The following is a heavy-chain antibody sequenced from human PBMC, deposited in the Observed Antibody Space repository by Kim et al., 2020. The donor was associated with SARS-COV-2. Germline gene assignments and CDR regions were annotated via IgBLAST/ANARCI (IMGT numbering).Heavy chain of an antibody. CDR3: AREATTIFGVIDIWLRGRMPGDGFDI. J-gene: IGHJ3*02. D-gene: IGHD3-3*01. V-gene: IGHV1-46*01. CDR1: GYTFTSYH. Sequence: ASVKVSCKASGYTFTSYHMHWVRQAPGQGLEWMGIINPTGGSTSYAQKFQGRVTMTRDTSTSTVYMELSSLRSEDTALYYCAREATTIFGVIDIWLRGRMPGDGFDIWGQGTMVTVSS. CDR2: INPTGGST.